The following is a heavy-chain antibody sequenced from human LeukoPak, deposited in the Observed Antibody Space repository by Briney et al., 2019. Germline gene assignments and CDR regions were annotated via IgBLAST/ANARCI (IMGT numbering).Heavy chain of an antibody. CDR2: IYHSGST. Sequence: SETLSLTCTVSGYSISSGHYWGWIRKPPGKGLEWIGSIYHSGSTYDNPSLKSRVTISVDTSKNQFSLKLSSVTAADTAVYYCARGRSRYSYYFDYWGQGTLVTVSS. V-gene: IGHV4-38-2*02. J-gene: IGHJ4*02. CDR1: GYSISSGHY. CDR3: ARGRSRYSYYFDY. D-gene: IGHD5-18*01.